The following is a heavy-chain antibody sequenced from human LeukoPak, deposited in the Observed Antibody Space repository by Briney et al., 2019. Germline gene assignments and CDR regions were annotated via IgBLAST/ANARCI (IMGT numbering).Heavy chain of an antibody. CDR1: GFTVSGNY. Sequence: GGSLRLSCAASGFTVSGNYMSWVRQAPGKGLEWVSVIYSSDSTYYADSVKGRFTISRDNSKNALYLQMNSLGAEDTAMYYCARLYYDFWSGYFFDYWGQGTLVTVSS. J-gene: IGHJ4*02. CDR2: IYSSDST. V-gene: IGHV3-53*01. D-gene: IGHD3-3*01. CDR3: ARLYYDFWSGYFFDY.